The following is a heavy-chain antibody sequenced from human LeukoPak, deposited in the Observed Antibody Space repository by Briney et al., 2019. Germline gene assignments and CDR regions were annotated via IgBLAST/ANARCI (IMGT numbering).Heavy chain of an antibody. CDR1: GFTFSNAW. J-gene: IGHJ4*02. Sequence: GGSLRLSCAASGFTFSNAWMNWVRQAPGKGLEWVGRIKSITDGGTTDYAAPGKGRFTISRDDSENTVYLQMDSLKTEDTAVYYCSTGGYYIDYWGQGTLVTVSS. CDR2: IKSITDGGTT. CDR3: STGGYYIDY. V-gene: IGHV3-15*01.